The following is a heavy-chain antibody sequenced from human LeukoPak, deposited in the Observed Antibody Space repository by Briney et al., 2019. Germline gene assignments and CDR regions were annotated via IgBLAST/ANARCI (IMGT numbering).Heavy chain of an antibody. CDR3: ARPGPDAFDI. CDR1: GFTFSSYS. V-gene: IGHV3-48*04. Sequence: GGSLRLSCTASGFTFSSYSMNWVRQAPGKGLEWVSYITSSSSTIYYVDSVKGRFTISRDNAKKSLYLQINSLRAEDTAVYYCARPGPDAFDIWGQGTMVTVSS. J-gene: IGHJ3*02. CDR2: ITSSSSTI.